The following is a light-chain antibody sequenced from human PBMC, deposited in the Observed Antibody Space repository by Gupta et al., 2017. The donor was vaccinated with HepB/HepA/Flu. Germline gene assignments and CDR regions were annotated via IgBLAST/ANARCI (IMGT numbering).Light chain of an antibody. CDR2: DAF. V-gene: IGLV2-8*01. Sequence: QSAPTQPPSASGSPGQSVTISCTGTSSDIGAYNLVSWYQQHPGKAPKLIIYDAFQRPSGVPDRFSGSKSGNTASLTVSGLQAEDEADYYCFSYAGNDNWVFGGGTKVTVL. CDR3: FSYAGNDNWV. CDR1: SSDIGAYNL. J-gene: IGLJ1*01.